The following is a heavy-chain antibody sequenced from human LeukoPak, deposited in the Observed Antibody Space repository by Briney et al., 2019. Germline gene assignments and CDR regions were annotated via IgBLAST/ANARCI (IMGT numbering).Heavy chain of an antibody. CDR2: IYTSGST. CDR3: ARDRGVRGGSYGTWFDP. CDR1: GGSISSYY. D-gene: IGHD1-26*01. J-gene: IGHJ5*02. V-gene: IGHV4-4*07. Sequence: SETLSLTCTVPGGSISSYYWSWIRQPAGKGLEWIGRIYTSGSTNYNPSLKSRVTMSVDTSKNQFSLKPSSVTAADTAVYYCARDRGVRGGSYGTWFDPWGQGTLVTVSS.